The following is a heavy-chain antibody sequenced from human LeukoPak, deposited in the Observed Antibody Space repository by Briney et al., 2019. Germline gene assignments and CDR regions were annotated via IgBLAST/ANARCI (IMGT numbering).Heavy chain of an antibody. D-gene: IGHD2-21*01. CDR2: INLVNGNT. J-gene: IGHJ6*03. CDR3: ARGRGTIGSNRDFYFYYYMDI. V-gene: IGHV1-3*03. CDR1: GYTFTNYA. Sequence: ASVKVSCKASGYTFTNYAMHWVRLAPGQRLQWMGWINLVNGNTKYSQYFEGRVTITRDTSASTVYMKLSSLRPDDMAVYYCARGRGTIGSNRDFYFYYYMDIWGNGTTVTVSS.